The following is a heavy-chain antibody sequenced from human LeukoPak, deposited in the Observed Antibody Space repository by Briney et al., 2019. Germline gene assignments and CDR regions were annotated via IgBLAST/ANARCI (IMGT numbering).Heavy chain of an antibody. CDR1: GFTFSSYG. D-gene: IGHD2-8*01. CDR2: IRYDGSNK. CDR3: AGSLGYCTSNVCYLKY. V-gene: IGHV3-30*02. J-gene: IGHJ4*02. Sequence: GGSLRLSCAASGFTFSSYGMHWVRQAPGKGLEWLAFIRYDGSNKYYADSVKGRFTISRDNSKNTLYLQMNSLRAEDTAVYYCAGSLGYCTSNVCYLKYWGQGTLVTVSS.